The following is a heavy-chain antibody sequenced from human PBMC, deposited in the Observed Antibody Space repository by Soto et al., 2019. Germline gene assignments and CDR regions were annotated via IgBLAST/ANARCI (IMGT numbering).Heavy chain of an antibody. CDR2: IFFSGNT. Sequence: SETLSLTCTVSGGSILNGGHYWTWIRQHPGKGLEWIGRIFFSGNTHYNPALKSRLTFSLDTAKNQFSLKLTSVTAADTAIYYCARDNYGGMLDFSGTGTLGTVAS. J-gene: IGHJ4*02. V-gene: IGHV4-31*03. CDR3: ARDNYGGMLDF. D-gene: IGHD4-17*01. CDR1: GGSILNGGHY.